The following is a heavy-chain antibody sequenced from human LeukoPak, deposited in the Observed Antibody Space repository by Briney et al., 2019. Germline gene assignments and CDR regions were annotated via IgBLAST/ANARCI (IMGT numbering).Heavy chain of an antibody. CDR2: ISAYNGNT. CDR1: GYTFTSYG. J-gene: IGHJ2*01. CDR3: ARDYTNWYFDL. V-gene: IGHV1-18*01. Sequence: ASVKVSCKASGYTFTSYGISWMRQAPGQGLEWTGWISAYNGNTNYAQKLQGRVTMTTDTSTSTAYMELRSLRSDDTAVYYCARDYTNWYFDLWGRGTLVTVSS.